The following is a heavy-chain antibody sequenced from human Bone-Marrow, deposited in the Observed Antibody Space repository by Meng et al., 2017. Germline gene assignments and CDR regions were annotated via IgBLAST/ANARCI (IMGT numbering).Heavy chain of an antibody. V-gene: IGHV3-74*01. Sequence: GESLKISCAASGFTFSSYWMHWVRQAPGKGLVWVSRINSDGSSTSYADSVKGRFTISRDNAKNTLYLQMNSLRAEDTAVYFCVRESFGVGDHFDFWGQGTLVTVSS. J-gene: IGHJ4*02. CDR2: INSDGSST. CDR3: VRESFGVGDHFDF. D-gene: IGHD3-16*01. CDR1: GFTFSSYW.